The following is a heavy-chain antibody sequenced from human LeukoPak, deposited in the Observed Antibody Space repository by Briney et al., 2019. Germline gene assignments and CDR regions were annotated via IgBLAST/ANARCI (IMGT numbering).Heavy chain of an antibody. J-gene: IGHJ4*02. CDR1: GFSLSRYW. Sequence: PGGSLRLSCTASGFSLSRYWMHWVRQAPGKGLVWVSRINSDGSSTNYADSVKGRFTISRDNAKNTLFLEMNRLRAEDTAVYYCATGDGDSRYYFDSWGQGTQVTVSS. CDR3: ATGDGDSRYYFDS. CDR2: INSDGSST. D-gene: IGHD4-17*01. V-gene: IGHV3-74*01.